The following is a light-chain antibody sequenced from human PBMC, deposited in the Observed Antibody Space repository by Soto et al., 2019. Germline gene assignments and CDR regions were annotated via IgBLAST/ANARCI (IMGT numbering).Light chain of an antibody. CDR2: EAS. V-gene: IGKV3-11*01. J-gene: IGKJ1*01. CDR1: QSISSY. Sequence: EIVLTQSPATLSLSPGERAPLSCRSSQSISSYLAWYQQKPGRAPRLLIYEASNRATGIPARFSGGGSGTDFTLTISSLEPEDFAVYYCQHRSNWPWTFGQGTKVEIK. CDR3: QHRSNWPWT.